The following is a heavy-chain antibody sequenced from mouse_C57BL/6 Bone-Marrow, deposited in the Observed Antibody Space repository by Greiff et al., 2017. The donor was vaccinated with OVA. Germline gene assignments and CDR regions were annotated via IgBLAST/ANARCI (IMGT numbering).Heavy chain of an antibody. D-gene: IGHD2-13*01. J-gene: IGHJ4*01. Sequence: QVQLQQSGAELVRPGTSVKVSCKASGYAFTNYLIEWVKQRPGQGLEWIGVINPGSGGTNYNEKFKGKATLTADKYSSTAYMRLSSLTSEDSAVYFCAGLHNYAKDYWGQGTAVTVSS. V-gene: IGHV1-54*01. CDR1: GYAFTNYL. CDR3: AGLHNYAKDY. CDR2: INPGSGGT.